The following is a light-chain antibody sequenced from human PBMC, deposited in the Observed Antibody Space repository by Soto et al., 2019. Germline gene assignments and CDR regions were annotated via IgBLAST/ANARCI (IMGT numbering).Light chain of an antibody. J-gene: IGLJ2*01. CDR2: ECS. Sequence: QSALTQPTSVSGSPGQSITISCTGTSSDVGSYNLVSWYQQHPGKAPKLMIYECSKRPSGVSNRFSGSKSGNTASLTISGLQAEDEADYYCCSYAGSSTFHVVFGGGTQRTVL. CDR3: CSYAGSSTFHVV. CDR1: SSDVGSYNL. V-gene: IGLV2-23*03.